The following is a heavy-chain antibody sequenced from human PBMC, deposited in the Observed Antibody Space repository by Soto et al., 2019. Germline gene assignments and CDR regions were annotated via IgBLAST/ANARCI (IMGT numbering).Heavy chain of an antibody. V-gene: IGHV1-69*06. J-gene: IGHJ6*02. CDR2: ILPLSGTS. Sequence: SVKVSWKASGGTFSADAISWVRQAPVQGLEWMGGILPLSGTSNYTQRFQGRVTITADKSTSTAYMELSSLRSDDTAVYYCARTNPTKYYDYVWGDYRREGMDVWGQGTTVTVSS. CDR1: GGTFSADA. CDR3: ARTNPTKYYDYVWGDYRREGMDV. D-gene: IGHD3-16*02.